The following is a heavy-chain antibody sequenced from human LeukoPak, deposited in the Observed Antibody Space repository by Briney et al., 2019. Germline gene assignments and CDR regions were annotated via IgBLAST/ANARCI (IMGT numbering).Heavy chain of an antibody. CDR1: GGSISSYY. CDR3: ARQIASAGTAGFDF. CDR2: IYSAGST. J-gene: IGHJ4*02. V-gene: IGHV4-4*07. Sequence: SETLSLTCTVSGGSISSYYWSWIRQPAGKGLEWIGRIYSAGSTNYNPSPKSRVTMSVDTSKNQFSLRLRSVTAADTAVYYCARQIASAGTAGFDFWGQGALVTVSS. D-gene: IGHD6-13*01.